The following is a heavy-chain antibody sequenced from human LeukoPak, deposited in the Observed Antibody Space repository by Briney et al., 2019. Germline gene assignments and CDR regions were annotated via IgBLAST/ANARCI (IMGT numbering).Heavy chain of an antibody. CDR2: INHSGST. J-gene: IGHJ4*02. CDR1: GGSFSGYY. V-gene: IGHV4-34*01. CDR3: ARLYCGGDCYDYFDY. D-gene: IGHD2-21*01. Sequence: PSETLSLTCAAYGGSFSGYYWSWIRQPPGKGLEWIGEINHSGSTNYSPSLKSRVTISVDTSKDQFSLKLSSVTAADTAVYYCARLYCGGDCYDYFDYWGQGTLVTVSS.